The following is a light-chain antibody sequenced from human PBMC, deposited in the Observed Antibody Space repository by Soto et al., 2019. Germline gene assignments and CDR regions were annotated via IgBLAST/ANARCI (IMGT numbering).Light chain of an antibody. V-gene: IGLV1-44*01. Sequence: QSVLTQPPSASGTPGQKVTISCSGATSDIGSNTIHWYRHLPGSGPTLMIYDINNRPSGVSNRFSGSKSGNTASLTISGLQAEDEADYYCVSYTTSASYVFGTGTKVTVL. CDR3: VSYTTSASYV. CDR2: DIN. J-gene: IGLJ1*01. CDR1: TSDIGSNT.